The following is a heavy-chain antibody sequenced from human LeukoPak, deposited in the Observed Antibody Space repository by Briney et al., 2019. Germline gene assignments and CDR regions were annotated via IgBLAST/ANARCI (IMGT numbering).Heavy chain of an antibody. CDR3: ARGGPYCSSTSCYTDWFDP. Sequence: PSETLSLTCTVSGGSISSSSYYWGWIRQPPGKGLEWIGYIYHSGSTYYNPSLKSRVTISVDRSKNQFSLKLSSVTAADTAVYYCARGGPYCSSTSCYTDWFDPWGQGTLVTVSS. D-gene: IGHD2-2*02. CDR2: IYHSGST. V-gene: IGHV4-30-2*01. J-gene: IGHJ5*02. CDR1: GGSISSSSYY.